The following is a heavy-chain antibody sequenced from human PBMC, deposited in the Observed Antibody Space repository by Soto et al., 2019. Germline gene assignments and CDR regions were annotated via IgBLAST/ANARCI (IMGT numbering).Heavy chain of an antibody. V-gene: IGHV3-53*01. J-gene: IGHJ4*02. CDR1: GFTVSNNY. CDR3: ARNGWGMATVGM. CDR2: IYSGGTT. Sequence: EVQLVESGGGLVQPGGSLRLSCAASGFTVSNNYMIWFRLPPGKGLKWVSLIYSGGTTYYADSVKGRFTISRDNFKTTLYLQMNSLRGEDTAVYYCARNGWGMATVGMWGPGTLGTVAS. D-gene: IGHD4-4*01.